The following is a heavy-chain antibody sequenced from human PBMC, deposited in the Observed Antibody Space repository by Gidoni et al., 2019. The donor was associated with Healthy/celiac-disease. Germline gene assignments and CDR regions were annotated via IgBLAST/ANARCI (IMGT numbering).Heavy chain of an antibody. CDR1: GFTFSNAW. CDR2: IKSKTDGGTT. V-gene: IGHV3-15*01. J-gene: IGHJ6*02. CDR3: TTDTYDYGMDV. Sequence: EVQLVESGGGLVKPGGSLSLSCAASGFTFSNAWMSWVRQAPGKGLEWVGRIKSKTDGGTTDYAAPVKGRFTISRDDSKNTLYLQMNSLKTEDTAVYYCTTDTYDYGMDVWGQGTTVTVSS.